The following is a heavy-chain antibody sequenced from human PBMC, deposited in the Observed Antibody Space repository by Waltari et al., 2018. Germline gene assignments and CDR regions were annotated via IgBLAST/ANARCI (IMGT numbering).Heavy chain of an antibody. Sequence: EVQLVESGGGLVQPGGSLRLSCAASGSTFSSYWASWIRQAPGKGLDWVAHIKGDGSQKYDVDSVKGRFSISRDNAANSLYLQMTSLRAEDTAMYYCAVWMETVTNYWGQGTLVTVSS. V-gene: IGHV3-7*03. CDR1: GSTFSSYW. CDR3: AVWMETVTNY. D-gene: IGHD4-17*01. J-gene: IGHJ4*02. CDR2: IKGDGSQK.